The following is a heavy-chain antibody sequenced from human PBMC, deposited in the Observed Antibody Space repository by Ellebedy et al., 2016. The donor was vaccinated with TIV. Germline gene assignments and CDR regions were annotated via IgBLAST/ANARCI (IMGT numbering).Heavy chain of an antibody. D-gene: IGHD1-26*01. CDR3: AKDVGVGAISGEAGTFDY. V-gene: IGHV3-23*01. CDR1: GFTFSSYA. J-gene: IGHJ4*02. Sequence: GESLKISXAASGFTFSSYAMSWVRQAPGKGLEWVSAISGSGGSTYYADSVKGRFTISRDNSKNTLYLQMNSLRAEDTAVYYCAKDVGVGAISGEAGTFDYWGQGTLVTVSS. CDR2: ISGSGGST.